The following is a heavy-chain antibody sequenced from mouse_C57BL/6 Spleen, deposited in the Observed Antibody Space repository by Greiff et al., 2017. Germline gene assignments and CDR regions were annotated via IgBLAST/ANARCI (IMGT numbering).Heavy chain of an antibody. CDR1: GFNIKDDY. V-gene: IGHV14-4*01. CDR2: IDPENGDT. Sequence: VQLQQSGAELVRPGASVKLSCTASGFNIKDDYMHWVKQRPEQGLEWIGWIDPENGDTEYASKFQGKATIAADTSSNTAYLQLSGLTSEDTAVYYCTRGAVTEFAYRGQGTLGTVSA. J-gene: IGHJ3*01. CDR3: TRGAVTEFAY. D-gene: IGHD3-3*01.